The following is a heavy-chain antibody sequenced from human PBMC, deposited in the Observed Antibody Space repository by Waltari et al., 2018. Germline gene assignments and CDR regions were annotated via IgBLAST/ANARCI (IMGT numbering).Heavy chain of an antibody. V-gene: IGHV4-39*07. CDR1: GRSISSSGYY. Sequence: QLQLQESGPGLVKPPETLSLTCTVSGRSISSSGYYWGWIRQPPEKGLAWVASMDYSVRTYYNPSLKSRVTISVDTSKNQFSLEVRSVTAADTAVYYCARGFGSATTSRFDPWGQGIVVTVSS. CDR2: MDYSVRT. CDR3: ARGFGSATTSRFDP. D-gene: IGHD5-12*01. J-gene: IGHJ5*02.